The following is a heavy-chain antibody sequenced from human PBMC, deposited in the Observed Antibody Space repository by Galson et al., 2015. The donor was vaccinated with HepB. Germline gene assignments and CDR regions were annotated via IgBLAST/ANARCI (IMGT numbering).Heavy chain of an antibody. CDR2: IKQDGSEQ. CDR3: ARGPGNYDSSGYSRVVWYFDL. D-gene: IGHD3-22*01. Sequence: SLRLSCAVSGFSFSNYWMTWVRQAPGKGLEWVANIKQDGSEQHYVDSVKGRFTISRDNAKNSLYLQMNSLKASDTAMYYCARGPGNYDSSGYSRVVWYFDLWGRGTLVTVSS. V-gene: IGHV3-7*03. J-gene: IGHJ2*01. CDR1: GFSFSNYW.